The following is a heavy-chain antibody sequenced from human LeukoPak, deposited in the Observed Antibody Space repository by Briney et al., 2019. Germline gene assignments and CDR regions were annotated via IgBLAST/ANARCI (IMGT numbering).Heavy chain of an antibody. CDR2: ISASGGTT. CDR3: AKGGRGTYYSDS. V-gene: IGHV3-23*01. J-gene: IGHJ4*02. Sequence: PGGSLRLSCAAAGFMFSNYIMYWVRQAPGKGLEWVSVISASGGTTDYADSVKGRFTISRDNSKNTLYLQMNNLRAEDTAVYYCAKGGRGTYYSDSWGQGTLVTVYS. CDR1: GFMFSNYI. D-gene: IGHD3-10*01.